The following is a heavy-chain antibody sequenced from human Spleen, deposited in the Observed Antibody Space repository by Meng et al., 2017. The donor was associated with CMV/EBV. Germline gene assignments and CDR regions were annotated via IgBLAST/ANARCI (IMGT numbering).Heavy chain of an antibody. CDR3: ARDSRYGPYVT. Sequence: SETLSLTCTVSGDSISSNTHYWGWIRQPPGRGLEWIGTISYSGSTYYNPSLKSRVTISIATSKNQFSLKLSSVTAADTAVYYCARDSRYGPYVTWGQGTLVTVSS. V-gene: IGHV4-39*07. CDR2: ISYSGST. D-gene: IGHD3-10*02. J-gene: IGHJ5*02. CDR1: GDSISSNTHY.